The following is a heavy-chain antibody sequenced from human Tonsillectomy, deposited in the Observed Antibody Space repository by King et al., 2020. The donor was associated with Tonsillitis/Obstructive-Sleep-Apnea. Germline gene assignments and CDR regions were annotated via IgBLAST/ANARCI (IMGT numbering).Heavy chain of an antibody. CDR3: TSNWNVFDY. CDR2: ISGDGGNT. J-gene: IGHJ4*02. D-gene: IGHD1-1*01. CDR1: GFTFDDYA. Sequence: VQLVESGGGVVQPGGSLRLSCAASGFTFDDYAMHWVRQAPGKGLEWVSLISGDGGNTYYADSVKGRFTISRDNSKNSLYLQMNRLRTEDTALYYCTSNWNVFDYWGQGALVTVSS. V-gene: IGHV3-43*02.